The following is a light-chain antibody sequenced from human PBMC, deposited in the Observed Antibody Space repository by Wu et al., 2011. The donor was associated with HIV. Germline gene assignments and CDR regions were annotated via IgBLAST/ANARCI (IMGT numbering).Light chain of an antibody. CDR1: QSVSSRS. V-gene: IGKV3-20*01. CDR3: QQYDKWPPYS. CDR2: DAS. J-gene: IGKJ2*03. Sequence: SCRASQSVSSRSLAWYQXKSGQAPRLLIYDASNRATGIPDRFSGSGSGTDFTLTISRLEPEDFAVYYCQQYDKWPPYSFGQGTKLEIK.